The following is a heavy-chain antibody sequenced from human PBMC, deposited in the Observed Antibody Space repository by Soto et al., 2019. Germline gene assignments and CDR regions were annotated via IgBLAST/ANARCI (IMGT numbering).Heavy chain of an antibody. CDR1: GGSFSSNNFY. CDR2: IYHTGTT. CDR3: VKDPGPPRNYFYGMAV. Sequence: SETLSLTCTVSGGSFSSNNFYWSWIRQFPGKGLEWIGYIYHTGTTYYSPSFEGRVTISLDTSNNQFSLRLASVTAADTATYYCVKDPGPPRNYFYGMAVWGQGITVTVSS. V-gene: IGHV4-31*03. D-gene: IGHD7-27*01. J-gene: IGHJ6*02.